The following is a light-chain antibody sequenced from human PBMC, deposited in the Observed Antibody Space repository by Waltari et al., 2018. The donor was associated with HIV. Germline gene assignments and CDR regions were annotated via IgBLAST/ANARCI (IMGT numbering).Light chain of an antibody. CDR1: KDINEF. V-gene: IGKV1-9*01. Sequence: DIQLTQSPSFLSASIGDRVTITCRASKDINEFLAWYQQKPGVAPKLLIYAASTLEDEVPSRFSGSGSGTDFTLTISSLQPEDFATYFCQQLNTYPPDTFGPGTKLEI. CDR2: AAS. CDR3: QQLNTYPPDT. J-gene: IGKJ2*01.